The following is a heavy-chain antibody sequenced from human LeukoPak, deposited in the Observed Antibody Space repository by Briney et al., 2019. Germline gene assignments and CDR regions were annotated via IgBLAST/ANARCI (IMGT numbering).Heavy chain of an antibody. V-gene: IGHV1-18*04. CDR3: ARDTNDYGDYRFQIHGMDV. CDR2: ISAYNGNT. CDR1: GYTFSNYG. J-gene: IGHJ6*04. D-gene: IGHD4-17*01. Sequence: ASVKVSCKASGYTFSNYGFSWVRQAPGQGLEWMGWISAYNGNTNHAQKFKGRVTMTTDTFTSTAYMELRSLRSDDTAVYYCARDTNDYGDYRFQIHGMDVWGKGTTVTVSS.